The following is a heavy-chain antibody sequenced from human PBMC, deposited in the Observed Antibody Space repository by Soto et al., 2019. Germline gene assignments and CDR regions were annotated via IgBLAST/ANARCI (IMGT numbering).Heavy chain of an antibody. Sequence: GGSLRLSCAASGFTSSSYAMSWVRQAPGKGLEWVSAISGSGGSTYYADSVKGRFTISRDNSKNTLYLQMNSLRAEDTAVYYCAKRWELYVNYYYYGMDVWGQGTTVTVYS. CDR2: ISGSGGST. CDR1: GFTSSSYA. CDR3: AKRWELYVNYYYYGMDV. J-gene: IGHJ6*02. D-gene: IGHD1-26*01. V-gene: IGHV3-23*01.